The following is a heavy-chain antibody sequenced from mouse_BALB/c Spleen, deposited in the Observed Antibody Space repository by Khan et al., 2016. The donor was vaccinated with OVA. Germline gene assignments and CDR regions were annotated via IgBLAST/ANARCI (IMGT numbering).Heavy chain of an antibody. V-gene: IGHV5-6-5*01. CDR3: ARDYCFVY. CDR2: ISTGDTT. J-gene: IGHJ3*01. Sequence: EVQVVESGGGLVKPGGSLKVSCAASGFTFSNYAMSWVRQTPGKRLEWVASISTGDTTYYPDSVKGRFTISTDNDRNIMYLQMSSLMPDDRAAVFCARDYCFVYWGQGTLVTVSA. CDR1: GFTFSNYA.